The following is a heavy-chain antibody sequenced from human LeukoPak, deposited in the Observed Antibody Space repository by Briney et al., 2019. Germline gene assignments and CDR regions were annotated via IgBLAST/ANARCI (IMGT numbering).Heavy chain of an antibody. D-gene: IGHD3-10*01. Sequence: ASVKLSCNASGYSFTSYGIRWVRQPPGPGLEWMGCITAYNDNTNYAEKLQGRVTMTTDASTSTAYMQLRSLRSDDTAVYYCARALPCFGEASHIDYWGQGTLVTASS. V-gene: IGHV1-18*01. CDR1: GYSFTSYG. J-gene: IGHJ4*02. CDR2: ITAYNDNT. CDR3: ARALPCFGEASHIDY.